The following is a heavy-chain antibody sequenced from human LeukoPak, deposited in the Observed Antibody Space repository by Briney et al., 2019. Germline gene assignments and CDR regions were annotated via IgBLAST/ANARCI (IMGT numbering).Heavy chain of an antibody. CDR1: GGSISSHY. Sequence: SETLSLTCTVSGGSISSHYWNWVRQPPGKGLEWIGYVYYSGSTNYNPSLKSRVTISLDTSKNQFSLNLSSVTAADTAVYYCSRSSYSYDSTGYYYYFDFWGQGTLVTVSS. CDR3: SRSSYSYDSTGYYYYFDF. J-gene: IGHJ4*02. CDR2: VYYSGST. D-gene: IGHD3-22*01. V-gene: IGHV4-59*11.